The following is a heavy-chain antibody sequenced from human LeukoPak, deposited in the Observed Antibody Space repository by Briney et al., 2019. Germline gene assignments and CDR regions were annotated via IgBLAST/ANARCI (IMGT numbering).Heavy chain of an antibody. D-gene: IGHD2-15*01. Sequence: SETLSLTCTVSGGSISSGDYYWGWVRQPPGTGREWVGSIYYSGSTYYNPSLKTRVTISVDTSKNPFSLRLSSVTAADTAMFYCARLTIAANAFDIWGQGTMVTVSS. CDR2: IYYSGST. J-gene: IGHJ3*02. V-gene: IGHV4-39*02. CDR1: GGSISSGDYY. CDR3: ARLTIAANAFDI.